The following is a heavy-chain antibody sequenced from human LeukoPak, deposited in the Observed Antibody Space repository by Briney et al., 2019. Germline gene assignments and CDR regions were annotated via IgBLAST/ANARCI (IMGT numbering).Heavy chain of an antibody. V-gene: IGHV3-23*01. J-gene: IGHJ4*02. CDR1: GATFSNYG. Sequence: GGSLRLSCAASGATFSNYGMKWVRQAAGAGLEYVSGISRSGDITHYADSVKGRFTISRDNVKNTLYLQMNSLRAEDTALYYCATEGFYYWGPGTQVTVSS. CDR3: ATEGFYY. CDR2: ISRSGDIT.